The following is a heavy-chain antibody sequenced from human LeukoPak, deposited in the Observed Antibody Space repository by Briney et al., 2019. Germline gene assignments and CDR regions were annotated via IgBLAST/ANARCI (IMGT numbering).Heavy chain of an antibody. Sequence: SETLSLTCTVSGGSISSYYWSWIRQPPGKGPEWIGYIYYSGSTNYNPSLKSRVTISVDTSKNRFSLKLSSVTAADTAVYYCARGRSSMVRGYYYYYMDVWGKGTTVTIFS. CDR1: GGSISSYY. CDR2: IYYSGST. J-gene: IGHJ6*03. V-gene: IGHV4-59*01. CDR3: ARGRSSMVRGYYYYYMDV. D-gene: IGHD3-10*01.